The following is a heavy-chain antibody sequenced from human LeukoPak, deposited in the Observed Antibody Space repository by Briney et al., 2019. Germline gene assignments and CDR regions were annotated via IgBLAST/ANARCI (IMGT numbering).Heavy chain of an antibody. V-gene: IGHV4-59*12. D-gene: IGHD3-9*01. CDR2: IYHSGST. Sequence: PSETLSLTCTVSGGSISTYYWSWIRQPPGKGLEWIGYIYHSGSTKYNPSLKSRVTISVDTSKNQFSLKLSSVTAADTAVYYCARGWLRNECSFDYWGQGTLVTVSS. CDR1: GGSISTYY. J-gene: IGHJ4*02. CDR3: ARGWLRNECSFDY.